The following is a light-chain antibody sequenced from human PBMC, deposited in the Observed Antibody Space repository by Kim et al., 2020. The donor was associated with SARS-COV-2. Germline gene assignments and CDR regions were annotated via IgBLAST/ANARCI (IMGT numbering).Light chain of an antibody. Sequence: GKTVTITCTRTSDTSATNYVQWYQQRPGRAPTTVIYEDYQRPSGVPDRFSASIDISSNCASLTISGLKTEDEADYYCQSYDSSTWVFGGGTQLTVL. CDR3: QSYDSSTWV. V-gene: IGLV6-57*03. J-gene: IGLJ3*02. CDR2: EDY. CDR1: SDTSATNY.